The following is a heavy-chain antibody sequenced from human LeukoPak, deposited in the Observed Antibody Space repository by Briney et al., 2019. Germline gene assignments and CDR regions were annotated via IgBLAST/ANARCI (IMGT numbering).Heavy chain of an antibody. J-gene: IGHJ5*02. V-gene: IGHV3-30*18. CDR1: GFTLNNYG. D-gene: IGHD3-3*01. Sequence: PGGSLRLSCAASGFTLNNYGMHWVRQAPGKGLEWVAAISYDGSDKYYADSVKGRFTISRDNSKNTLYLQMNSLRAEDTAVYYCAKEAITRWFDPWGQGTLVTVSS. CDR2: ISYDGSDK. CDR3: AKEAITRWFDP.